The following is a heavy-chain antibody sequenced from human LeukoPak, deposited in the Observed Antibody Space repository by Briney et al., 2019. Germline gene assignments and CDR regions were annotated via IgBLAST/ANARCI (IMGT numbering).Heavy chain of an antibody. CDR1: GYSISSDYY. Sequence: SETLSLTCTVSGYSISSDYYWGWIRQPPGRGLEWIGTIYHSGSTYYNPPLKSRVTISVDTSKNQFSLKLSSVTAADTAVYYCARYDVWGTYDYWGQGTLVTVSS. CDR3: ARYDVWGTYDY. V-gene: IGHV4-38-2*02. CDR2: IYHSGST. D-gene: IGHD3-16*01. J-gene: IGHJ4*02.